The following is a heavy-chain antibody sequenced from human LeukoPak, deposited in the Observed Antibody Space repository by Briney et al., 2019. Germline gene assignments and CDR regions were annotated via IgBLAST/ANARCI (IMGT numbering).Heavy chain of an antibody. Sequence: PSETLSLTCTVSGISINPYYWTWIRQPAGKGLEWIGRIISTTGSANYNPSLKRRVTKSVDTSKNQSSLELASVTAADTAVYYCMKDGPSWGLLWGLGTLVTVSS. J-gene: IGHJ4*02. CDR2: IISTTGSA. D-gene: IGHD3-16*01. CDR3: MKDGPSWGLL. CDR1: GISINPYY. V-gene: IGHV4-4*07.